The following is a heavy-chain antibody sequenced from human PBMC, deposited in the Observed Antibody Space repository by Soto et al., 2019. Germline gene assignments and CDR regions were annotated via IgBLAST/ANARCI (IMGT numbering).Heavy chain of an antibody. CDR3: ARTYGSGDYFLPFEY. V-gene: IGHV1-18*01. CDR2: ISVYNGNI. CDR1: GYMFNTYG. Sequence: QVQLLRSGAEVKKPGASVKVSCKASGYMFNTYGITWVRQAPGQGLEWMGWISVYNGNIDYAQKFEGRVTMTTDTSTSTAYMELKSLTSDDTAVYYCARTYGSGDYFLPFEYWGQGTPVSVSS. J-gene: IGHJ4*02. D-gene: IGHD3-10*01.